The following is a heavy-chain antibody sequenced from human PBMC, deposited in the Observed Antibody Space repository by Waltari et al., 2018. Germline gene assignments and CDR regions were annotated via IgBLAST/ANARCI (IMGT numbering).Heavy chain of an antibody. CDR3: ARHPSSSSPDY. V-gene: IGHV4-34*01. J-gene: IGHJ4*02. Sequence: LLKPSETLSLTCAVYGGSFSGYYWSWIRQPPGKGLEWIGEINHSGSTNYNPSLKSRVTISVDTSKNQFSLKLSSVTAADTAVYYCARHPSSSSPDYWGQGTLVTVAS. CDR2: INHSGST. D-gene: IGHD6-6*01. CDR1: GGSFSGYY.